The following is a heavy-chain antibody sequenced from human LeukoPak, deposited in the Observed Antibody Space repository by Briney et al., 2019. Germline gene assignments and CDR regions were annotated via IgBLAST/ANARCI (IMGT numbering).Heavy chain of an antibody. CDR2: IYYSGST. V-gene: IGHV4-59*12. CDR1: GGSISSYY. J-gene: IGHJ5*02. D-gene: IGHD3-10*01. CDR3: ARDRYYGSGNPNWFDP. Sequence: PSETLSLTCTVSGGSISSYYWSWIRQPPGKGLEWIGYIYYSGSTNYNPSLKSRVTISVDTSKNQFSLKLSSVTAADTAVYYCARDRYYGSGNPNWFDPWGQGTLVTVSS.